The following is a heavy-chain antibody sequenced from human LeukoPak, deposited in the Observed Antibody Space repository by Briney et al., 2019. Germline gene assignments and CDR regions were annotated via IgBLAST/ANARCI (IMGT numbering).Heavy chain of an antibody. CDR2: ISSSSSYI. V-gene: IGHV3-21*01. D-gene: IGHD2-21*02. CDR1: GFTFSSYS. Sequence: GGSLRLSCAASGFTFSSYSMNWVRQAPGKGLEWVSSISSSSSYIYYADSVKGRFTISRDNAKNSLYLQMNSLRAEDTAVHYCARDSAPIGTYCGGDCQTYYFDYWGQGTLVTVSS. J-gene: IGHJ4*02. CDR3: ARDSAPIGTYCGGDCQTYYFDY.